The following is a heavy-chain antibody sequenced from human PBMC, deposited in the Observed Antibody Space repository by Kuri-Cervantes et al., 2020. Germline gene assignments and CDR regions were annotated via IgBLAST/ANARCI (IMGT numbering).Heavy chain of an antibody. D-gene: IGHD3-9*01. CDR1: GFSFSSYG. J-gene: IGHJ6*02. Sequence: GESLKISCAASGFSFSSYGMHWVRQAPGKGLEWVAVISYDGSNKYYADSVKGRFTISRDNSRNTLYLQMNSLRAEDTAVYYCAKEQRYFDWFVRVYGMDVWGQGTTVTVS. CDR3: AKEQRYFDWFVRVYGMDV. V-gene: IGHV3-30*18. CDR2: ISYDGSNK.